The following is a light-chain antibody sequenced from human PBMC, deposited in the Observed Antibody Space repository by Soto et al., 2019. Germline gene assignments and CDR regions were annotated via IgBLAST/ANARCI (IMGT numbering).Light chain of an antibody. J-gene: IGKJ5*01. V-gene: IGKV3D-20*02. CDR2: GVS. Sequence: EIVMTQSPVTLSVSPGERATLSCRASQSVRSTYLAWYQQKPGQAPRLLIFGVSNRAAGIPARFSGTGSGTHFTLTINSLEPEDFAVYYCQQRGNWPITFGQGTRLEIK. CDR3: QQRGNWPIT. CDR1: QSVRSTY.